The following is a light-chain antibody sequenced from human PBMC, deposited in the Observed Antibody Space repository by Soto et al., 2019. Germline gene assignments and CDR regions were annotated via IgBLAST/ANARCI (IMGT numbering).Light chain of an antibody. CDR2: DAS. V-gene: IGKV1-33*01. Sequence: DIQMTQSPSSLFASVGDRVTITCQATQDINIYLNWYQQKPGKAPNLLIYDASNLEIGVPSSFSGSGSGTHFTFTISSLQTEDIGTYYCQQYDILPITFGRGTRLDIK. CDR3: QQYDILPIT. J-gene: IGKJ5*01. CDR1: QDINIY.